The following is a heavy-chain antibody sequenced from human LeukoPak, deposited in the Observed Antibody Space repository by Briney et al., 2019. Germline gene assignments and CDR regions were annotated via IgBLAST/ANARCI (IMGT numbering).Heavy chain of an antibody. CDR1: GYTFTGYY. Sequence: GASVKVSCKASGYTFTGYYMHWVRQAPGQGLEWMGWINPNSGNTGYAQKFQGRVTMTRNTSISTAYMELSSLRSEDTAVYYCARGRSYGPGNNWFDPWGQGTLVTVSS. CDR2: INPNSGNT. CDR3: ARGRSYGPGNNWFDP. J-gene: IGHJ5*02. D-gene: IGHD5-18*01. V-gene: IGHV1-8*02.